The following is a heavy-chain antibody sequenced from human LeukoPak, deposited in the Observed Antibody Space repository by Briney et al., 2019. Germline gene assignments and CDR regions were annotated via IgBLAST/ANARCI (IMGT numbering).Heavy chain of an antibody. CDR1: GGSISSYY. J-gene: IGHJ4*02. Sequence: SETLSLTCIVSGGSISSYYWSWIRQPPGKGLEWIGYIYYSGSTNYNPSLKSRVTISVDTSKNQFSLKLSSVTAADTAVYYCARVGYYYDSSLTFDYWGQGTLVTVSS. V-gene: IGHV4-59*01. CDR2: IYYSGST. D-gene: IGHD3-22*01. CDR3: ARVGYYYDSSLTFDY.